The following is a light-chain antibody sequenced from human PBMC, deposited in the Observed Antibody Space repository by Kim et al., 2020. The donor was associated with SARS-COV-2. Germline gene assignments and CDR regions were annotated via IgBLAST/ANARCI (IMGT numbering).Light chain of an antibody. Sequence: PGQSITISCSGSFSNIGVNTVTWYQRLPGTAPKLLIYGSNLRPSGVPDRFSGSKSGNLASLAITGLQPEDEADYFCASWDDTLNGLFGTGTKVTVL. V-gene: IGLV1-44*01. CDR2: GSN. CDR3: ASWDDTLNGL. J-gene: IGLJ1*01. CDR1: FSNIGVNT.